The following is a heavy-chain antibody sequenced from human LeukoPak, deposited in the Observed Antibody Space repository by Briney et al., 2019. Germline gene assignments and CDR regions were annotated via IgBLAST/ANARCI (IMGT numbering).Heavy chain of an antibody. V-gene: IGHV4-59*01. D-gene: IGHD2-2*01. CDR2: MYHSGVT. CDR1: GVSITFYY. J-gene: IGHJ5*02. Sequence: SETLSLTCTVSGVSITFYYWSWIRQTPGKGLEWIGNMYHSGVTNYNPSLRSRLTISIHTSKNQFSLRLTSVTAADTAVYYCARTCSSSDCFNTTPDNWFDPWGQGSLVTVSS. CDR3: ARTCSSSDCFNTTPDNWFDP.